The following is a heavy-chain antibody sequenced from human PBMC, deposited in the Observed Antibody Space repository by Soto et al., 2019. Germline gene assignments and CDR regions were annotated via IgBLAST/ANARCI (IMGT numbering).Heavy chain of an antibody. Sequence: SETLSLTCTVSGGSVSSGSYYWSWIRQPPGKGLEWIGYIYYSGSTNYNPSLKSRVTISVDTSKNQFSLKLSSVTAADTAVYYCARERIVWMYCSGGSCYSAWGQGTLVTVSS. CDR2: IYYSGST. CDR3: ARERIVWMYCSGGSCYSA. J-gene: IGHJ4*02. D-gene: IGHD2-15*01. CDR1: GGSVSSGSYY. V-gene: IGHV4-61*01.